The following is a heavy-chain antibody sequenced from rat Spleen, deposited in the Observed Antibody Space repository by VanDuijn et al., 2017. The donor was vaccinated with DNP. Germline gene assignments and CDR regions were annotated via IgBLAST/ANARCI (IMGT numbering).Heavy chain of an antibody. CDR2: INTAGST. CDR3: ARTGYYYDGWGYFDY. V-gene: IGHV3-3*01. D-gene: IGHD1-12*03. Sequence: EMRLQESGPGLVKPSQSLSLTCSVTGYSITSSYRWNWIRKFPGNKLEWMGYINTAGSTNYNPSLKSRISITRDTSKNQFFLQVNSVTTEDTATYYCARTGYYYDGWGYFDYWGQGVMVTVSS. CDR1: GYSITSSYR. J-gene: IGHJ2*01.